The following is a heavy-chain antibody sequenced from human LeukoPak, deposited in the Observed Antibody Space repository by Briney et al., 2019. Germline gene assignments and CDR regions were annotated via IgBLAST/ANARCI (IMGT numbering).Heavy chain of an antibody. J-gene: IGHJ6*02. V-gene: IGHV1-3*01. D-gene: IGHD5-24*01. CDR2: INAGNGNT. CDR3: ARDPYTGHNSRFYYYYGMDV. CDR1: GYTFTSYA. Sequence: ASVKVSCKASGYTFTSYAMHWVRQAPGQRLEWMGWINAGNGNTKYSQKFQGRVTITRDTSASTAYMELSSLRSEDTAVYYCARDPYTGHNSRFYYYYGMDVWGQGTTVTVSS.